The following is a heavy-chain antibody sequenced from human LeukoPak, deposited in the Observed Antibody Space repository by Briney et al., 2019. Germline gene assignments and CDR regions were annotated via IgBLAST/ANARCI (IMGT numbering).Heavy chain of an antibody. CDR1: GYTFSSYA. V-gene: IGHV3-23*01. CDR3: AKGAGIAAAGSVYDAFDI. Sequence: SCKASGYTFSSYAMSWVRQAPGKGLEWVSAISGSGGSTYYADSVKGRFTISRDNSKNTLYLQMNSLRAEDTAVYYCAKGAGIAAAGSVYDAFDIRGQGTMVTVSS. CDR2: ISGSGGST. D-gene: IGHD6-13*01. J-gene: IGHJ3*02.